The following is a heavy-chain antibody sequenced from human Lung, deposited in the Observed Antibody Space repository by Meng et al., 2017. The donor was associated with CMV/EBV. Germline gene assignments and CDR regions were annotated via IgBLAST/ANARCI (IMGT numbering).Heavy chain of an antibody. CDR2: INHSGSI. CDR3: ARAPIINDFWSGQVSNYFDN. V-gene: IGHV4-34*01. D-gene: IGHD3-3*01. CDR1: GGSFSGYY. J-gene: IGHJ4*02. Sequence: SXTXSLXXAVYGGSFSGYYWSWIRQPPGKGLEWIGEINHSGSINYNPSLKSRVTISVDTSKDQFSLKLNSVTAADTAVYYCARAPIINDFWSGQVSNYFDNXGQGXLVTVSS.